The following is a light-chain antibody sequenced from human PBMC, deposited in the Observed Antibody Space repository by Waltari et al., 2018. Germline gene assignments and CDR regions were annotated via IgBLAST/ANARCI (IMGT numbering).Light chain of an antibody. CDR2: GPS. V-gene: IGKV3D-15*01. Sequence: EIVMTQSPATLSVSPGERAPLSCRASQSLSNNLAWYQQRPGQAPRLLIYGPSTRATGTPARFSGSGSGTEFNLTISSLQSEDSATYFCQQYNNWPPWTFGQGTKVEVK. CDR3: QQYNNWPPWT. CDR1: QSLSNN. J-gene: IGKJ1*01.